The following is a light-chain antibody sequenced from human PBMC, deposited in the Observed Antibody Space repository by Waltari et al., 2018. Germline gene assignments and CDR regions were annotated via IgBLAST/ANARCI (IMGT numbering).Light chain of an antibody. Sequence: QSALTQPASMSGSPGQSITIPCPGTSSDVGGYIYVSWYQQHPGEAPKLMIFEVSRRPSGVSDRCSGSNAGNTASLTISGLQAEDEADYYCGSYASGNSILFGGGTKVTVL. CDR2: EVS. CDR1: SSDVGGYIY. J-gene: IGLJ2*01. V-gene: IGLV2-14*03. CDR3: GSYASGNSIL.